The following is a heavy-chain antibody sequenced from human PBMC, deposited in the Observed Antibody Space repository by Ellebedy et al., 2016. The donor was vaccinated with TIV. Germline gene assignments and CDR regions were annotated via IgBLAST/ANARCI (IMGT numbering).Heavy chain of an antibody. CDR1: GFTFSSYW. J-gene: IGHJ6*02. CDR2: IKPDGSEK. V-gene: IGHV3-7*01. CDR3: GRAMDV. Sequence: GESLKISCAASGFTFSSYWMNWVRQAPGKGLEWVANIKPDGSEKYYVDSVKGRFTISRDNAKNSVYLQMNSLRADDTAVYYCGRAMDVWGQGTTVTVSS.